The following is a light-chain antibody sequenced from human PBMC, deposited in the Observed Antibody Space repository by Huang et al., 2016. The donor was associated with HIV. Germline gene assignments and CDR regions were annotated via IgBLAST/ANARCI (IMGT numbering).Light chain of an antibody. CDR2: AAS. CDR3: QQAVSFPLT. V-gene: IGKV1-12*01. CDR1: QAINRW. Sequence: DIQMTQSPSSVSASVGDRISFTCRASQAINRWLAWYQQKPGKAPKLLSYAASTLQGGVPSRFRGRVAGTGFTLTINNLQPEDFATYFCQQAVSFPLTFGGGTKVEIK. J-gene: IGKJ4*01.